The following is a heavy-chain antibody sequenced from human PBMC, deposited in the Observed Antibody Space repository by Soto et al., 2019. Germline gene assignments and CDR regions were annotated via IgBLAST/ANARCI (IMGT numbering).Heavy chain of an antibody. V-gene: IGHV1-18*01. J-gene: IGHJ6*03. D-gene: IGHD3-16*01. CDR1: GYTFTSYG. CDR2: ISAYNGNT. Sequence: ASVKVSCKASGYTFTSYGISWVRQAPGQGLEWMGWISAYNGNTNYAQKLQGRVTMTTDTSTSTAYMELRSLRSDDTAVYYCARAGSGELFWYYYMDVWGKGTTVTVSS. CDR3: ARAGSGELFWYYYMDV.